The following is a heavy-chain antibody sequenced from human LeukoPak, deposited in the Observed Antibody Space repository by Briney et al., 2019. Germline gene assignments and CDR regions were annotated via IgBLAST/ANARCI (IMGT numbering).Heavy chain of an antibody. J-gene: IGHJ4*02. D-gene: IGHD2-2*01. CDR1: GYTFTSYA. CDR2: INTNTGNP. CDR3: ARGIVVVPAAMFGGYDLSY. V-gene: IGHV7-4-1*02. Sequence: ASVKVSCKASGYTFTSYAMNWVRQAPGQGLEWMGWINTNTGNPTYAQGFTGRFVFSLDTSVSTAYLQISSLKAEDTAVYYCARGIVVVPAAMFGGYDLSYWGQGTLATVSS.